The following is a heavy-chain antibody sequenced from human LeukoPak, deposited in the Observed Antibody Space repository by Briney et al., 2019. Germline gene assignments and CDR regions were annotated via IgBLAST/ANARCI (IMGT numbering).Heavy chain of an antibody. CDR3: ARVKDWFDP. CDR2: INHSGST. V-gene: IGHV4-34*01. Sequence: SETLSLTCAVYGGSFSGYYWSWIRQPPGKGLEWIGEINHSGSTNYIPSLKSRVTISVDTSKNQFSLKLSSVTAADTAVYYCARVKDWFDPWGQGTLVTVSS. D-gene: IGHD2-21*01. CDR1: GGSFSGYY. J-gene: IGHJ5*02.